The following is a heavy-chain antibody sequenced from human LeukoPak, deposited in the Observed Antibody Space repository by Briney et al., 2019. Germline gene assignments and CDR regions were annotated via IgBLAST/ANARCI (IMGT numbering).Heavy chain of an antibody. CDR1: GYTFTIYG. D-gene: IGHD3-10*01. Sequence: ASVKVSCKASGYTFTIYGISWMRQPPGQGLEWMGCISAYNSNTNYAQKLQVRGTITTDTSTSTAYMELRSLRSDDTAVYYCARDSGGYFDYWGPGTLVTVSS. CDR2: ISAYNSNT. CDR3: ARDSGGYFDY. J-gene: IGHJ4*02. V-gene: IGHV1-18*01.